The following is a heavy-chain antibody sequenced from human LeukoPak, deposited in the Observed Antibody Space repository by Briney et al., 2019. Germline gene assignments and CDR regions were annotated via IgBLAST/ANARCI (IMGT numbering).Heavy chain of an antibody. CDR3: AKDIRVVVPAAFDY. D-gene: IGHD2-2*01. CDR2: ISYDGSNK. V-gene: IGHV3-30*18. Sequence: GGSLRLSCAASGFTFSSYGMHWVRQAPGKGLEWVAVISYDGSNKYYADSVKGRFTISRDNSKNTLYLQMNSLRAEDTAVYYCAKDIRVVVPAAFDYWGQGTLVTVSS. CDR1: GFTFSSYG. J-gene: IGHJ4*02.